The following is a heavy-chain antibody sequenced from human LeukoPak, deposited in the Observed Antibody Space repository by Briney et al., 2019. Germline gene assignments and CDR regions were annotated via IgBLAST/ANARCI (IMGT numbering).Heavy chain of an antibody. J-gene: IGHJ4*02. CDR2: IIPILGIA. CDR1: GGTFSSYT. Sequence: ASVKVSCKASGGTFSSYTISWVRQAPGQGLEWMGRIIPILGIANYAQKFQGRVTITADKSTSTAYMELSSLRSEDTAVYYCARDGGVYDSSGYYLDYWGQGPLVTVSS. CDR3: ARDGGVYDSSGYYLDY. D-gene: IGHD3-22*01. V-gene: IGHV1-69*04.